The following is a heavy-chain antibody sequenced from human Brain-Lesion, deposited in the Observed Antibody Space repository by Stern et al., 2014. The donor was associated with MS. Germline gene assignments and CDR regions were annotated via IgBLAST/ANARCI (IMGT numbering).Heavy chain of an antibody. CDR2: IIPSCGSP. V-gene: IGHV1-69*06. CDR3: AKDGPALVTNWFDP. J-gene: IGHJ5*02. D-gene: IGHD5-18*01. Sequence: VQLVQSGPEVKKPGSSVQVSCTASGGTFGTYPITWLLQAPGQRLDWMGRIIPSCGSPNDAQKFQGRVTITADRSTTTVYMKLSSLKSDDAAVYYCAKDGPALVTNWFDPWGRGTLVTVSS. CDR1: GGTFGTYP.